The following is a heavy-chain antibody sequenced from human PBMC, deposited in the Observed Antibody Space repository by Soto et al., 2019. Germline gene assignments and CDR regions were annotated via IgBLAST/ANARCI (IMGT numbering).Heavy chain of an antibody. V-gene: IGHV3-48*02. CDR3: ARDRIMYSKFPETFDY. Sequence: XGSLRLSCAASGFPFGAYSMNWVRQAPGKGLDWISYISSSGSTIYYADSVKGRFTISRDRAKTSLYLHMSSLRDEDTAVYYCARDRIMYSKFPETFDYWGQGTLVTVSS. CDR2: ISSSGSTI. D-gene: IGHD2-8*01. J-gene: IGHJ4*02. CDR1: GFPFGAYS.